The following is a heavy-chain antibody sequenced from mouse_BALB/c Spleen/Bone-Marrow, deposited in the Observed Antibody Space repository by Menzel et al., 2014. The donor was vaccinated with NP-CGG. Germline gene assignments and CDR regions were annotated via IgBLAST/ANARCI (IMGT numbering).Heavy chain of an antibody. D-gene: IGHD4-1*01. CDR1: GFTFSSYG. V-gene: IGHV5-6*02. J-gene: IGHJ4*01. CDR3: TRRGNWDGRNAMDY. CDR2: ISSGGHYT. Sequence: EVKVEESGGDLVKPGGSLKLSCAASGFTFSSYGMSWVRQTPDKRLEWVATISSGGHYTYYLDSVKGRFTISRDNAKNTLYRQMSSLKSEDTAMFYCTRRGNWDGRNAMDYWGQGTSVTVSS.